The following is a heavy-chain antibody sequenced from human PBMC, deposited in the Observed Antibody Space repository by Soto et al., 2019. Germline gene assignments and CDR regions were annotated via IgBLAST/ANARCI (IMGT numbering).Heavy chain of an antibody. CDR3: GRGRWTQTTADYYLDY. V-gene: IGHV1-3*01. D-gene: IGHD1-1*01. CDR2: INAGNGKT. J-gene: IGHJ4*02. CDR1: GYTFADYA. Sequence: ASVKVSCKASGYTFADYAVHWGRRAPGQRLKWMGWINAGNGKTKYSQNFQGRVTITRDTSATTAYMELSSLRSEDTAVYYCGRGRWTQTTADYYLDYWGQGTLVTVSS.